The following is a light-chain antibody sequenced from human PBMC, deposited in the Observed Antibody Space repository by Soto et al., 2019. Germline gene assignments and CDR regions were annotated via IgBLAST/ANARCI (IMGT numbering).Light chain of an antibody. Sequence: EIVLTQSPATLSLSPGERATLSCRASQSVSSYLAWYQQKPGQAPRLLIYDASNRATGIPARFSGSGSGTDVTLTISSLEREDFAVYYCQQRSNWPPWTFGQGTKVEIK. CDR2: DAS. V-gene: IGKV3-11*01. J-gene: IGKJ1*01. CDR3: QQRSNWPPWT. CDR1: QSVSSY.